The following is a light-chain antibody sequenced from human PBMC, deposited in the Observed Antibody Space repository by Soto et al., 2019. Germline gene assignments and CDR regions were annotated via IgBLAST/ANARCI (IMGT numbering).Light chain of an antibody. CDR2: DAS. CDR1: QDIKKF. J-gene: IGKJ1*01. V-gene: IGKV1-5*01. CDR3: QQYETFSGT. Sequence: DIQMTQSPPSLSASVGDRVTITCRASQDIKKFLNWYQQKPGKAPKLLIYDASALPRGVPSRFSGSGSGTKFTLTIASLQPDDFATYYCQQYETFSGTFGPGTKVDIK.